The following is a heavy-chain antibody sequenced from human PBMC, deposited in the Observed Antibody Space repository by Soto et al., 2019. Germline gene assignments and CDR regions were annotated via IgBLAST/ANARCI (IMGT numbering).Heavy chain of an antibody. J-gene: IGHJ6*04. D-gene: IGHD1-7*01. CDR2: MNPTSGDT. CDR3: ARCILLRRVATTSTYTYYYMDV. CDR1: GYTFTSYD. Sequence: QVQLVQSGAEVKKPGASVKVSCKASGYTFTSYDINWVRQATGQGLEWMGWMNPTSGDTGYAQKLQGRVTMTRNTSISTAFMELSSLRSEGTAVYYCARCILLRRVATTSTYTYYYMDVWGKGTTVTVSS. V-gene: IGHV1-8*01.